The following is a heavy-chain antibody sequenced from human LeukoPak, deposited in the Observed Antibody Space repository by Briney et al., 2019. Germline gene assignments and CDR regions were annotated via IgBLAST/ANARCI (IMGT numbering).Heavy chain of an antibody. J-gene: IGHJ4*02. V-gene: IGHV4-38-2*02. Sequence: SETLSLTCAVSGYSISSGYYWGWIRQPPGKGLEWIGSIYHSGSTYYNPSLKSRVTISVDTSKNQFSLKLSSVTAADRAVYYCAREEGGEGGGYYGSGSYLFDYWGQGTLVTVSS. CDR2: IYHSGST. CDR1: GYSISSGYY. D-gene: IGHD3-10*01. CDR3: AREEGGEGGGYYGSGSYLFDY.